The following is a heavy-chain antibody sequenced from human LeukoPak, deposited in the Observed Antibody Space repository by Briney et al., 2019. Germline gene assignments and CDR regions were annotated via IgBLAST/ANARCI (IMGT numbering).Heavy chain of an antibody. V-gene: IGHV4-39*07. CDR1: GGSISSSSYY. CDR3: ARDHRNLISQDQYYYDSSGYLYGAFDI. Sequence: SETLSLTCTVSGGSISSSSYYWGWIRQPPGKGLEWIGSIYYSGSTYYNPSLKSRVTISVDTSKNQFSLKLSSVTAADTAVYYCARDHRNLISQDQYYYDSSGYLYGAFDIWGQGTMVTVSS. CDR2: IYYSGST. D-gene: IGHD3-22*01. J-gene: IGHJ3*02.